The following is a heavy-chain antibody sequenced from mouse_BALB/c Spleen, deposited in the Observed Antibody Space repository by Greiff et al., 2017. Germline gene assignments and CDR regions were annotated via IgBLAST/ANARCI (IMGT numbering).Heavy chain of an antibody. CDR1: GYTFTDYW. CDR2: IDTSDSYT. Sequence: QVQLQQPGAELVMPGASVKMSCKASGYTFTDYWMHWVKQRPGQGLEWIGAIDTSDSYTSYNQKFKGKATLTVDESSSTAYMQLSSLTSEDSAVYYCARNPSYRYYAMDYWGQGTSVTVSS. D-gene: IGHD2-14*01. V-gene: IGHV1-69*01. J-gene: IGHJ4*01. CDR3: ARNPSYRYYAMDY.